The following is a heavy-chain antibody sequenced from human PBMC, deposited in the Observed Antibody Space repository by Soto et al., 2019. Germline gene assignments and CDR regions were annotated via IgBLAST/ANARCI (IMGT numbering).Heavy chain of an antibody. CDR3: ARHGSDSGWFFFDP. D-gene: IGHD6-19*01. J-gene: IGHJ5*02. CDR1: GGAFNGDY. CDR2: VSYSGST. Sequence: SETLSLTCSLSGGAFNGDYWSWIRQPPGKGLEWIGFVSYSGSTDYLPSLKSRVTISIDTSKNQFSLKMISLTSADTAVYYCARHGSDSGWFFFDPWGQGALVTVSS. V-gene: IGHV4-59*08.